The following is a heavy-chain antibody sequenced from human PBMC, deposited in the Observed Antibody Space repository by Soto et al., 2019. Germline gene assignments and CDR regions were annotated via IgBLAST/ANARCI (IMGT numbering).Heavy chain of an antibody. J-gene: IGHJ3*02. CDR1: GYTFTSYG. D-gene: IGHD3-9*01. CDR2: ISAYNGNT. V-gene: IGHV1-18*01. CDR3: ARGRTHFDWLLTDAFDI. Sequence: QVQLVQSGAEVKKPGASVKVSCKASGYTFTSYGISWVRQAPGQGLEWMGWISAYNGNTNYAQKLQGRVTMTTDTSTSTAYMELRSLRSEDTAVYYCARGRTHFDWLLTDAFDIWGQGTMFTVSS.